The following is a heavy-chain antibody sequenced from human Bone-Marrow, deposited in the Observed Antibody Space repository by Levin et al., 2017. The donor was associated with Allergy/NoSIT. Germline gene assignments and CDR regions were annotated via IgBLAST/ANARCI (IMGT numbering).Heavy chain of an antibody. Sequence: GGSLRLSCAASGLTFDHYPMHWVRQVPGKGLEWVSSINWNSDNIDYADSVKGRVTISRDNAKNSLYLQMNSLRPEDTALYYCAKDRGGTYGSIYFYYGMDVWGQGTTVTVSS. V-gene: IGHV3-9*01. D-gene: IGHD3-10*01. J-gene: IGHJ6*02. CDR1: GLTFDHYP. CDR3: AKDRGGTYGSIYFYYGMDV. CDR2: INWNSDNI.